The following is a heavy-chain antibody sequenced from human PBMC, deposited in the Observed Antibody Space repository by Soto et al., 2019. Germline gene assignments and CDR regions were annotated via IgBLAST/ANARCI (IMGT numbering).Heavy chain of an antibody. V-gene: IGHV4-39*01. D-gene: IGHD6-25*01. CDR1: RFSISSCTNY. Sequence: AETLSLTCPISRFSISSCTNYWAWLRQPPGKWLEWIANIYYSGSTFYNPSLKSRVTISLDTSKNQLSLKLGSVTAADTAVYYCARHEAGWYFDSWGQGTLVTVSS. CDR2: IYYSGST. J-gene: IGHJ4*02. CDR3: ARHEAGWYFDS.